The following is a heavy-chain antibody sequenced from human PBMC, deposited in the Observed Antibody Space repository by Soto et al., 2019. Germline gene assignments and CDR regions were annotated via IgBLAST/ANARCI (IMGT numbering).Heavy chain of an antibody. D-gene: IGHD2-2*01. CDR3: ARIVVPAAIFLDY. J-gene: IGHJ4*02. V-gene: IGHV5-51*01. CDR1: GYSFTSYW. CDR2: IYPGDSDT. Sequence: GESLKISCKGSGYSFTSYWIGWVRQMPGKGLEWMGIIYPGDSDTRYSPSFQGQVTISADKSISTAYLQWSSLKASDIAMYYCARIVVPAAIFLDYWGQGTLVTVSS.